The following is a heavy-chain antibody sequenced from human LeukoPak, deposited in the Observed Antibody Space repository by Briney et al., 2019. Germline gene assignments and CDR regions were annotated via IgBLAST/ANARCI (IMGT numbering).Heavy chain of an antibody. Sequence: PGGSLRLSCAASGFTFSSYWMHWVRQAPGKGLVWVSRINSDGSSTSYADSVKGRFTISRDNAKNTLYLQMNSLRAEDTAVYYCARETPRGDAFDIWGQGTMVTVSS. CDR3: ARETPRGDAFDI. CDR2: INSDGSST. V-gene: IGHV3-74*01. J-gene: IGHJ3*02. CDR1: GFTFSSYW.